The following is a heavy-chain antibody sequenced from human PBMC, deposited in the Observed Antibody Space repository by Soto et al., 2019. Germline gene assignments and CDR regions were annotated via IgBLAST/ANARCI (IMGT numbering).Heavy chain of an antibody. CDR3: ARYSSSSDYYYYYYMDV. J-gene: IGHJ6*03. CDR1: GGSIISYY. D-gene: IGHD6-6*01. V-gene: IGHV4-59*08. CDR2: IYYSGST. Sequence: SETLSLTCTVSGGSIISYYWSWIRQPPGKGLEWIGYIYYSGSTNYNPSLKSRVTISVDTSKNQFSLKLSSVTAADTAVYYCARYSSSSDYYYYYYMDVWGKGTTVTVSS.